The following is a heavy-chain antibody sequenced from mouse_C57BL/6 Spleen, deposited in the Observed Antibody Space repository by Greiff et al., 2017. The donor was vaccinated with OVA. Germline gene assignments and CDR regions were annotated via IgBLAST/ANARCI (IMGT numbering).Heavy chain of an antibody. CDR2: IHPNSGST. D-gene: IGHD2-4*01. Sequence: VQLQQPGAELVKPGASVKLSCKASGYTFTSYWMHWVKQRPGQGLEWIGMIHPNSGSTNYNEKFKSKATLTVDKSSSTAYMQLSSLTSEDSAVYYWARKEYDYDVDWYFDVWGTGTTVTVSS. V-gene: IGHV1-64*01. CDR1: GYTFTSYW. CDR3: ARKEYDYDVDWYFDV. J-gene: IGHJ1*03.